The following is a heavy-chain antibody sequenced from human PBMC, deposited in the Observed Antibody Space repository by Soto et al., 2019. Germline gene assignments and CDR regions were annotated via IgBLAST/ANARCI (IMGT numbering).Heavy chain of an antibody. Sequence: GGSLRLSCAASGFSFSNFAMSWVRQAPGKGLEWVSGIGAGGDITFYADSVKGRFGISRDNSKNTVYLQVNSLRAEDTAVSFCPKDDCTERGEDDLDHKGPGILDTVSS. V-gene: IGHV3-23*01. D-gene: IGHD2-21*02. CDR3: PKDDCTERGEDDLDH. J-gene: IGHJ4*02. CDR2: IGAGGDIT. CDR1: GFSFSNFA.